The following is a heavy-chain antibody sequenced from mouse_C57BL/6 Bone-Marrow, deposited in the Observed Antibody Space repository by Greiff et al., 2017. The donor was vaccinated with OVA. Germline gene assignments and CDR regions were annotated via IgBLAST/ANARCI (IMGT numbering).Heavy chain of an antibody. D-gene: IGHD3-1*01. V-gene: IGHV1-81*01. CDR1: GYTFTSYG. Sequence: QVQLQQSGAELARPGASVKLSCKASGYTFTSYGISWVKQRTGQGLEWIGEIYPRRGNTYYNEKFKGKATLTAAKSSSTAYMELRRLPSEDSAVYVGAGRGTARATFAMDYGGQGTSVTVSA. CDR3: AGRGTARATFAMDY. J-gene: IGHJ4*01. CDR2: IYPRRGNT.